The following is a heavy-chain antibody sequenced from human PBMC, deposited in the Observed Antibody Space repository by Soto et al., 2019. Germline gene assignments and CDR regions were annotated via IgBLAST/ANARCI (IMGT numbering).Heavy chain of an antibody. CDR3: ARGARALVYCGADCYSNX. CDR2: IYTGGST. V-gene: IGHV3-53*01. Sequence: PWGSLRLSCAASGFTVSSNCMSWVRQAPGKGLEWVSFIYTGGSTYYADSVKGRFTISRDNSKNTLYLQMNSLRAEDTAVYYCARGARALVYCGADCYSNXWGQGTLVTVS. CDR1: GFTVSSNC. D-gene: IGHD2-21*02. J-gene: IGHJ4*02.